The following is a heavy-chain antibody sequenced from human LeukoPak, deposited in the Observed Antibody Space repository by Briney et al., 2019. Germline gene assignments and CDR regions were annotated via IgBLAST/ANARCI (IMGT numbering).Heavy chain of an antibody. CDR1: GFSFTRYA. D-gene: IGHD6-19*01. CDR2: ISTYNGDT. V-gene: IGHV1-18*01. Sequence: GASLKVSCKASGFSFTRYAISWVRQTPGQGLEWMGWISTYNGDTNYAQKFQGRVTMTTDTSTSTAYMELRSLRSDDTAVYYCARDPSNTSGRYAYFDYWGQGTLVTVSS. J-gene: IGHJ4*02. CDR3: ARDPSNTSGRYAYFDY.